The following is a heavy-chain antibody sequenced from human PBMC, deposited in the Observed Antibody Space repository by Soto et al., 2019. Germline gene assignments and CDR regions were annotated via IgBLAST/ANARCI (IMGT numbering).Heavy chain of an antibody. J-gene: IGHJ4*01. CDR1: GYPFTSYY. V-gene: IGHV1-46*01. D-gene: IGHD1-1*01. Sequence: ASVKVSCKASGYPFTSYYMHRWRQAPGQGLEWMGIINPSGGSTSYTEKSQGRVTMTRDTSTSTVYMELSSLRSEDTAVYYCAKSKNWYGGGSRYFDYWGQGTLVTVSS. CDR2: INPSGGST. CDR3: AKSKNWYGGGSRYFDY.